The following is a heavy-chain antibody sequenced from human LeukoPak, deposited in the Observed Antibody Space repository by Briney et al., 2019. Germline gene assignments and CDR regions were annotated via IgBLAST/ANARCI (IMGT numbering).Heavy chain of an antibody. D-gene: IGHD3-22*01. V-gene: IGHV1-2*06. CDR3: ARDMVYYDSSGYYPHP. CDR2: INPNSGGT. Sequence: ASVKVSCKASGYTFTGYYMHWVRQAPGQGLQWMGRINPNSGGTDYAQTFQGRVTMTRDTSISTAYMEPSRLRSDDTAVYYCARDMVYYDSSGYYPHPWGQGTLVTVSS. CDR1: GYTFTGYY. J-gene: IGHJ5*02.